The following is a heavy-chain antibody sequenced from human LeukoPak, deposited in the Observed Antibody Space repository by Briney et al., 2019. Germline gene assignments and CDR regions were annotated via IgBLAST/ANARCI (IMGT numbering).Heavy chain of an antibody. CDR1: GFTFSSYG. CDR3: ARGAARMVEMATIISFEY. CDR2: TRYDGSNK. Sequence: GGSLRLSCAASGFTFSSYGMHWVRQAPGKGLEWVAFTRYDGSNKYYADSVKGRFTISRDNSKNTLYLQMNSLRAEDTAVYYCARGAARMVEMATIISFEYWGQGTLVTVSS. J-gene: IGHJ4*02. V-gene: IGHV3-30*02. D-gene: IGHD5-24*01.